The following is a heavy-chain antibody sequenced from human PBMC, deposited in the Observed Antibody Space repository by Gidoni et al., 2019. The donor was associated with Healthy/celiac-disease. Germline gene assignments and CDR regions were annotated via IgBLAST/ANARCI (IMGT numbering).Heavy chain of an antibody. J-gene: IGHJ2*01. CDR2: ISHDGSNK. CDR1: GFTFSSYG. CDR3: AKDRENWGFLANWYFDL. V-gene: IGHV3-30*18. D-gene: IGHD3-3*01. Sequence: QVQLVESGGGVVQPGRSLRLSCAASGFTFSSYGMHWIRQAPGKGLEWVAVISHDGSNKSYADSVKGRFTISRDNSKNTLYLQMNSLRAEDTAVYYCAKDRENWGFLANWYFDLWGRGTLVTVSS.